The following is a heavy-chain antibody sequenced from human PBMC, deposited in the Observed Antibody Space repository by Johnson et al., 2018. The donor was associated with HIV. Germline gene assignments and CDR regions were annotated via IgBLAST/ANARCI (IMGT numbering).Heavy chain of an antibody. CDR3: AKARGGNYDAFDI. J-gene: IGHJ3*02. D-gene: IGHD4-23*01. CDR1: GFTFDDYG. CDR2: ISWNSGSI. V-gene: IGHV3-20*01. Sequence: EVQLVESGGGVVWPGGSLRLSCAASGFTFDDYGMNWVRQAPGKGLEWVSGISWNSGSIGYADSVKGRFTISRDNAKNSLYLQMNSLRAEDTALYDCAKARGGNYDAFDIWGQGTMVTVSS.